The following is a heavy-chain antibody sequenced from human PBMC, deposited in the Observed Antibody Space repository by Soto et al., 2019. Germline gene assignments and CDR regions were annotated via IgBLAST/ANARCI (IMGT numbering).Heavy chain of an antibody. V-gene: IGHV1-46*01. Sequence: QAQLVHSGAEVKTPGASMRVSCMASGYTFTSDHMHWVRQAPGQGLEWMGFITSGGGRATYSQRFQGRITLTRDTSTSTGYMELSNLRSDDTAVYYCARARKYGMDVWGQGTTVAVSS. CDR3: ARARKYGMDV. CDR2: ITSGGGRA. CDR1: GYTFTSDH. J-gene: IGHJ6*02.